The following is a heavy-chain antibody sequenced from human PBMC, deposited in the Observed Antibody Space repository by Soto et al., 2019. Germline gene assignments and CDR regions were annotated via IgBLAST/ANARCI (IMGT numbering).Heavy chain of an antibody. CDR2: ISSSSTTI. D-gene: IGHD1-20*01. J-gene: IGHJ5*02. V-gene: IGHV3-48*02. CDR3: AKNNWNDRYNWFDP. CDR1: GFTFSNYN. Sequence: ETLSLTCAASGFTFSNYNMNWVRQAPGKGLEWVSYISSSSTTIYYADSVKGRFTISRDNAKNSLYLQMNSLRDEDTAVYYCAKNNWNDRYNWFDPWGQGTLVTVSS.